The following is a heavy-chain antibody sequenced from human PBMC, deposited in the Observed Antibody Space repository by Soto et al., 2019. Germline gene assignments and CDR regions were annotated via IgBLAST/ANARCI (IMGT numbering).Heavy chain of an antibody. D-gene: IGHD2-8*01. V-gene: IGHV3-21*01. Sequence: GGSLSLSCAASGFTFSSYSMNWVRQAPGKGLEGVSSISSSSSYIYYADSVKGRFTISRDNAKNSLYLQMNSLRAEDTAVCDCARDQVSEFDYWCQGTLVTVSS. CDR1: GFTFSSYS. CDR2: ISSSSSYI. CDR3: ARDQVSEFDY. J-gene: IGHJ4*02.